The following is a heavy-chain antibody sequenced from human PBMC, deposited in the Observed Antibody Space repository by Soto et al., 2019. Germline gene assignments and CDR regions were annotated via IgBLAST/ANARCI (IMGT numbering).Heavy chain of an antibody. CDR3: ASYSSGWYDVSY. Sequence: QVQLQESGPGLGKPSETISLTCTVYGGSVSSGSYYWSWIRQPPAKVLEWIGYIYYSGSTNYNPSLKSRVTISVDTSKNQFSLKLNSVTAADTAVYYCASYSSGWYDVSYWGQGTLVTVSS. V-gene: IGHV4-61*01. D-gene: IGHD6-19*01. CDR1: GGSVSSGSYY. CDR2: IYYSGST. J-gene: IGHJ4*02.